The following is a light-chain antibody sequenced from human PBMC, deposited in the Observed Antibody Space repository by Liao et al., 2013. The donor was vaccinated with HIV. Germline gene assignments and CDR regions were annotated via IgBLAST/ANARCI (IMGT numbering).Light chain of an antibody. J-gene: IGLJ2*01. CDR3: QAWDSSADVV. Sequence: SYELTQPPSVSVSPGQTASLTCSGDKLGDEFSDWFQQKPGQSPVVLIYQNRKRPSGIPERFSGSNSGNTATLTISETQPLDEADYFCQAWDSSADVVFGGGTKLTVL. V-gene: IGLV3-1*01. CDR2: QNR. CDR1: KLGDEF.